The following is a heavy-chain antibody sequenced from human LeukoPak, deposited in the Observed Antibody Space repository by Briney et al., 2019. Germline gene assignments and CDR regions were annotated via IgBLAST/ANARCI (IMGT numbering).Heavy chain of an antibody. V-gene: IGHV3-48*01. CDR3: ARVGAMGFDY. J-gene: IGHJ4*02. CDR2: ISSSSSNI. CDR1: GFTFSSYS. Sequence: GGFLRLSCAASGFTFSSYSMNWVRQAPGKGLEWVSYISSSSSNIYYADSVKGRFTISRDNAKNSLYLQMNSLRAEDTAVYYCARVGAMGFDYWGQGTLVTVSS. D-gene: IGHD1-26*01.